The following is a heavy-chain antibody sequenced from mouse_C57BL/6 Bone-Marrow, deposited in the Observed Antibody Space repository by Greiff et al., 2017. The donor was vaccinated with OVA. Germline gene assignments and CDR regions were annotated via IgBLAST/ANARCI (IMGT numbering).Heavy chain of an antibody. D-gene: IGHD2-1*01. V-gene: IGHV1-7*01. CDR3: ARTAGNSLAY. Sequence: VQLQQSGADLAKPGASVKLSCKASGYTFTSYWMHWVKQRPGQGLEWIGYINPSSGYTKYNQKVKDKAKLTADNASSTAYMQLSSLTYEDSAVYYCARTAGNSLAYWGQGTLVTVSA. J-gene: IGHJ3*01. CDR2: INPSSGYT. CDR1: GYTFTSYW.